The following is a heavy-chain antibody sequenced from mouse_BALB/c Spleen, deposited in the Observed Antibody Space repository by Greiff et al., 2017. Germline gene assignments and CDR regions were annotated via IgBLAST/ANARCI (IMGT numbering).Heavy chain of an antibody. CDR3: ALYAALAN. CDR2: IDPANGNT. J-gene: IGHJ3*01. Sequence: VQLQQSGAELVKPGASVKLSCTASGFNINDTYMHWVKQRPEQGLEWIGRIDPANGNTKYDPKFQGKATITADTSSNTAYLQLSSLTSEDTAVYYCALYAALANGGQGTRVTVSA. D-gene: IGHD2-10*02. CDR1: GFNINDTY. V-gene: IGHV14-3*02.